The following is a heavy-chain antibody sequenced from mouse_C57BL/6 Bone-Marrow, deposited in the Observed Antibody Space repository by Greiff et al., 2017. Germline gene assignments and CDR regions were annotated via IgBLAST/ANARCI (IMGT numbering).Heavy chain of an antibody. CDR2: IYPRDGST. Sequence: VHLVESGAELARPGASVKLSCKASGYTFTSYDINWVKQRPGQGLEWIGWIYPRDGSTKYNEKFKGKATLTVDTSSSTAYMELHSLTSEDSAVYFCARLEFDGSSGDWYFDVGGTGTTVTVSS. CDR3: ARLEFDGSSGDWYFDV. J-gene: IGHJ1*03. CDR1: GYTFTSYD. V-gene: IGHV1-85*01. D-gene: IGHD1-1*01.